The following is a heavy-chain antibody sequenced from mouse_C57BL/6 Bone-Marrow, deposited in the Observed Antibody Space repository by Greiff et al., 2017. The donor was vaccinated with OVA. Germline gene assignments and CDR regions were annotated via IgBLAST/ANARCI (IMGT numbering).Heavy chain of an antibody. D-gene: IGHD2-4*01. V-gene: IGHV14-4*01. CDR3: TPYDYDFAY. CDR1: GFNIKDDY. J-gene: IGHJ3*01. CDR2: IDPENGDT. Sequence: VQLKESGAELVRPGASVKLSCTASGFNIKDDYMPWVKQRPEQGLEWIGWIDPENGDTEYASKFQGKATITADTSSNTAYLQLSSLTSEDTAVYYCTPYDYDFAYWGQGTLVTVSA.